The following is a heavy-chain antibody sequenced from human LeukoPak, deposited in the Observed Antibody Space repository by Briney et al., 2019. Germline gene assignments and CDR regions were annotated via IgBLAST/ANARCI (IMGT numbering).Heavy chain of an antibody. J-gene: IGHJ5*02. D-gene: IGHD6-19*01. Sequence: GGSLRLSCAASGFTFSSYAMHWVRQAPGKGLEWVAVISYDGSNKYYADSVKGRFTISRDNSKNTLHLQMNSLRAEDTAVYYCARGWSLFPWGQGTLVTVSS. CDR2: ISYDGSNK. V-gene: IGHV3-30-3*01. CDR1: GFTFSSYA. CDR3: ARGWSLFP.